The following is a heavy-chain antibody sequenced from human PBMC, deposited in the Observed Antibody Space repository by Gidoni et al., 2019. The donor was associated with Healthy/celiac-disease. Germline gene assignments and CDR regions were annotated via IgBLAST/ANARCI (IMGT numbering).Heavy chain of an antibody. D-gene: IGHD3-22*01. Sequence: EVQLVESGGGLVQPGRCLRLSCAASGFTFDDYAMHWVRQAPGKGLEWVSGISWNSGSIGYADSVKGRFTISRDNAKNYLYLKMNSLRAEDTALYYCAKAYDYDSSGYYFDYWGQGTLVTVSS. V-gene: IGHV3-9*01. CDR3: AKAYDYDSSGYYFDY. CDR1: GFTFDDYA. CDR2: ISWNSGSI. J-gene: IGHJ4*02.